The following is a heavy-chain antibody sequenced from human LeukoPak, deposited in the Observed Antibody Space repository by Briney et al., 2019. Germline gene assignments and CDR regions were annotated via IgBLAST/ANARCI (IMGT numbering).Heavy chain of an antibody. V-gene: IGHV4-34*01. CDR2: INHNGGT. D-gene: IGHD3-9*01. J-gene: IGHJ6*03. CDR3: ARVAYRYSINDWSRTGLGAYATKYYYYMDV. Sequence: SETLSLTCAVYGGSFSDYSWTWIRQAPGEGLEWIGEINHNGGTNHNPSLVSRVIMSVDTSKNQFSLKVSSVTAADTAVYYCARVAYRYSINDWSRTGLGAYATKYYYYMDVWGKGTTVTVSS. CDR1: GGSFSDYS.